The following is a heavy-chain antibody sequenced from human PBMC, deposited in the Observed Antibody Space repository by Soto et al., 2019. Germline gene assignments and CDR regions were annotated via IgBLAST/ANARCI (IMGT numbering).Heavy chain of an antibody. J-gene: IGHJ4*02. CDR2: IIPIFGTA. CDR1: GGTFSSYA. CDR3: ARGDDSSGYYYFDY. V-gene: IGHV1-69*01. Sequence: QVQLVQSGAEVKKPGSSVKVSCKASGGTFSSYAISWVRQAPGQGLEWMGGIIPIFGTANYAQQFQGRVTITADESTSTAYMELSSLRSEDTAVYYCARGDDSSGYYYFDYWGQGTLVTVSS. D-gene: IGHD3-22*01.